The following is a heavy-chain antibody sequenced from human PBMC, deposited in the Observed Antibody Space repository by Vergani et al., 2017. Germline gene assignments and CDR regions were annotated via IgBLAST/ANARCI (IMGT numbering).Heavy chain of an antibody. CDR2: IRSKAYGGTT. J-gene: IGHJ4*02. CDR1: GFTFGDYA. CDR3: TRKALSDCGGDCPATFDY. V-gene: IGHV3-49*03. D-gene: IGHD2-21*01. Sequence: EVQLVESGGGLVQPGRSLRLSCTASGFTFGDYAMSWFRQAPGQGREWVGFIRSKAYGGTTEYAASVKGRFTISRDESNSIAYLKMTSLKTEDTAVYYCTRKALSDCGGDCPATFDYWGQGTLVTVSS.